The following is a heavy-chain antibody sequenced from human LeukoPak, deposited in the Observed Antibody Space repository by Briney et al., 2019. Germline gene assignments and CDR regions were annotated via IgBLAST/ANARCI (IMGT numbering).Heavy chain of an antibody. V-gene: IGHV3-7*01. CDR2: INQDGSVK. CDR1: GFAFSTYW. D-gene: IGHD3-3*01. J-gene: IGHJ4*02. Sequence: GGSLRLSCAASGFAFSTYWMDWVRQAPGKGLEWVGNINQDGSVKHYVDPARGRFTISRDNARNSVYLQMSALRVEDTAVYYCTRDFVFWGQGSLVTASS. CDR3: TRDFVF.